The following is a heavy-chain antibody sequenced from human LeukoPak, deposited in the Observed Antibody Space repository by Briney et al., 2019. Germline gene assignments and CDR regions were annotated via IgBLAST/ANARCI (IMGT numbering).Heavy chain of an antibody. D-gene: IGHD5-18*01. V-gene: IGHV4-4*07. J-gene: IGHJ4*02. CDR2: IYTSGST. Sequence: SETLSLTCTVSGGSISIYYWSWIRQPAGKGLEWMGRIYTSGSTNYNPSLKSRVTISIDTSKNQFSLKLNSVTAADTAVYYCARDRGYSYAFDYWGQGTLVTVSS. CDR1: GGSISIYY. CDR3: ARDRGYSYAFDY.